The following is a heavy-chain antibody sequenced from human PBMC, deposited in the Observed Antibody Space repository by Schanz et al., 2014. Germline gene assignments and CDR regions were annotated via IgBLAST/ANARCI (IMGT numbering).Heavy chain of an antibody. V-gene: IGHV3-23*04. CDR2: ISGTGTKT. J-gene: IGHJ4*02. CDR1: GFMFTKYA. D-gene: IGHD6-25*01. Sequence: DVQLVESGGGLAQPGGSLRLSCVASGFMFTKYAMNWVRQAPGKGLEWVSGISGTGTKTYYADSVKSRFTISRDNSKNLVLLQMSSLTADDTALYYWAKDIGGSVPAPGYDSWGQGTLVTVSS. CDR3: AKDIGGSVPAPGYDS.